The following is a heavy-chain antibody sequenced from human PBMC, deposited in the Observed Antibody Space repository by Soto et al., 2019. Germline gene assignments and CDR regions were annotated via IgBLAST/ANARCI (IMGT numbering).Heavy chain of an antibody. V-gene: IGHV2-5*02. CDR2: WYWDDDK. Sequence: QITLKESGPTLVKPTETLTLTCSFSGFSFSDGAVGVGWFRQSPGKAPEWLAIWYWDDDKWYSPSLRTRLTSRHDKSRNQVVRSMIQMHPLDPATYFWARGRRRESCCGGDWYYFDYWGQGILVNASS. CDR3: ARGRRRESCCGGDWYYFDY. CDR1: GFSFSDGAVG. D-gene: IGHD2-21*01. J-gene: IGHJ4*02.